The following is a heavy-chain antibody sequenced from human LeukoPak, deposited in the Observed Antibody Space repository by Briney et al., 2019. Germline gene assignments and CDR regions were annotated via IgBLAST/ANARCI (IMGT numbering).Heavy chain of an antibody. CDR3: ARENSVRGPYYYDSSGYSHMDV. CDR2: VYYSGST. D-gene: IGHD3-22*01. Sequence: SETLSLTCTVSGGSISSSSYSWGWIRQPPGKGLEWIGSVYYSGSTYYNPSLKSRVTISVDTSKNQFSLKLSSVTAADTAVYYCARENSVRGPYYYDSSGYSHMDVWGKGTTVTISS. V-gene: IGHV4-39*07. CDR1: GGSISSSSYS. J-gene: IGHJ6*03.